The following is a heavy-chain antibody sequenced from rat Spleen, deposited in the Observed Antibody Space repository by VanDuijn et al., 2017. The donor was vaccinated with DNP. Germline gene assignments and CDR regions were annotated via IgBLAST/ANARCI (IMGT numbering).Heavy chain of an antibody. CDR2: ISPSGGST. CDR1: GFTFSNYD. D-gene: IGHD1-11*01. V-gene: IGHV5S11*01. Sequence: EVRLVESGGGLVQPGRSLKLSCAASGFTFSNYDMAWVRQAPTKGLEWVASISPSGGSTYYRDSVKGRFTVSRDNAKSSLYLQMDSLRSEETATYYCAKAGGYSPWYFDYWGQGVMVTVSS. J-gene: IGHJ2*01. CDR3: AKAGGYSPWYFDY.